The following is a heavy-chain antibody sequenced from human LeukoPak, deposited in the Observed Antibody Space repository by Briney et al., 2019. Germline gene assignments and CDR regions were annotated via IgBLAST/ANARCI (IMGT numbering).Heavy chain of an antibody. CDR3: ARDEVYDSSGRVLPDAFDI. D-gene: IGHD3-22*01. J-gene: IGHJ3*02. CDR2: VSAYNGNT. CDR1: GYTFTSYG. Sequence: ASVKVSCKASGYTFTSYGISWVRQAPGQGLEWMGWVSAYNGNTNYAQKLQGRVTMTTDTSTSTAYMELRSLRSDDTAVYYCARDEVYDSSGRVLPDAFDIWGQGTMVTVSS. V-gene: IGHV1-18*01.